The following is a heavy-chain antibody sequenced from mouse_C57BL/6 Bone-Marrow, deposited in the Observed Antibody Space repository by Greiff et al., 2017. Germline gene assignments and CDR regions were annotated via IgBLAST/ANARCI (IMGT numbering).Heavy chain of an antibody. D-gene: IGHD2-1*01. CDR3: ARYGNYWYFDV. CDR1: GYTFTSYG. J-gene: IGHJ1*03. Sequence: QVQLQQSGAELARPGASVKLSCKASGYTFTSYGISWVKQRTGQGLEWIGEISPRSGNTYYNEKFKGKATLTADKSSSTAYMELRSLTSEDSAVYLCARYGNYWYFDVWGKGTTVTVSS. V-gene: IGHV1-81*01. CDR2: ISPRSGNT.